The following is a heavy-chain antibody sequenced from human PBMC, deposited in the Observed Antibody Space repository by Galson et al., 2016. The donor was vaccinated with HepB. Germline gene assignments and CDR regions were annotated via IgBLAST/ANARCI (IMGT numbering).Heavy chain of an antibody. D-gene: IGHD4-17*01. V-gene: IGHV3-20*04. J-gene: IGHJ4*02. CDR2: INWNGDSA. CDR1: GFIFDDYG. CDR3: AREGVTMDMTTTPYFHS. Sequence: SLRLSCAASGFIFDDYGMSWVRQPPGKGLEWVSGINWNGDSAGYADSLKGRFTISRDNAKNSLYLQLNSLRAEDTAVYYCAREGVTMDMTTTPYFHSWGPGTLVIVSS.